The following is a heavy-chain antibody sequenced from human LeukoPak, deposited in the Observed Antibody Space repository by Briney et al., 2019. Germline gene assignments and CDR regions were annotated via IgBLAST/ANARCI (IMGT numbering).Heavy chain of an antibody. Sequence: ASVKVSCKASGYTFTSYGISWVRQAPGQGLEWMGWISAYNGNTNYAQKLQGRVTMTTGTSTSTAYVELRSLRSDDTAVYYCARDTIPTPFIAAAGTTYGMDVWGQGTTVTVSS. J-gene: IGHJ6*02. D-gene: IGHD6-13*01. CDR3: ARDTIPTPFIAAAGTTYGMDV. CDR1: GYTFTSYG. V-gene: IGHV1-18*01. CDR2: ISAYNGNT.